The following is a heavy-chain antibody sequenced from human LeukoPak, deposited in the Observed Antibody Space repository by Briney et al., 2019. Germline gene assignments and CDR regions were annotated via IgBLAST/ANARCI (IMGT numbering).Heavy chain of an antibody. CDR2: ISGSGGST. CDR3: ANANSRYSSGWAYFDY. CDR1: GFTFSSYS. D-gene: IGHD6-19*01. Sequence: GGSLRLSCAASGFTFSSYSMNWVRQAPGKGLEWVSAISGSGGSTYYADSVKGRFTISRDNSKNTLYLQMNSLRAEDTAVYYCANANSRYSSGWAYFDYWGQGTLVTVSS. V-gene: IGHV3-23*01. J-gene: IGHJ4*02.